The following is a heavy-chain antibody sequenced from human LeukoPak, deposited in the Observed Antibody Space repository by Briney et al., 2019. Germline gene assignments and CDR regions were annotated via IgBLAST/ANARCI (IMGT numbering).Heavy chain of an antibody. CDR1: GFTFSTYW. Sequence: GGSLRLSCAASGFTFSTYWMNWVRQAPGKGLEGVANIKTDGSEKYYVDSVKGRFTISRDNAKNSAYLQMNSLRVEDTAMYYCVRDAWFGQSRAGGQGPLVTVST. CDR2: IKTDGSEK. D-gene: IGHD3-10*01. CDR3: VRDAWFGQSRA. J-gene: IGHJ4*02. V-gene: IGHV3-7*01.